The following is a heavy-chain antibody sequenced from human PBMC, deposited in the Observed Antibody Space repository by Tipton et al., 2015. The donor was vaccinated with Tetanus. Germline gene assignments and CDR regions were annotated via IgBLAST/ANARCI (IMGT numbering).Heavy chain of an antibody. CDR1: GFTFSSYP. Sequence: SGFTFSSYPMTWVRQAPGKGLEWVSGVSGSGESTYYADYVRGRFTVSRDNSKSTLFLHMTSLRVEDTAVYYCAKVRGTLRYSFDSWGQGTLVTVSS. CDR3: AKVRGTLRYSFDS. CDR2: VSGSGEST. D-gene: IGHD1-26*01. J-gene: IGHJ5*01. V-gene: IGHV3-23*01.